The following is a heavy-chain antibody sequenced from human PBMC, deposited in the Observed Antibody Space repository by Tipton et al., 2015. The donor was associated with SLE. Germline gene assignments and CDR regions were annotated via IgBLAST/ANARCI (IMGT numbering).Heavy chain of an antibody. J-gene: IGHJ4*02. V-gene: IGHV4-39*07. CDR2: IYYSGNT. Sequence: LRLSCTVSRGSINTINYYWAWIRQPPGKGLEWIGNIYYSGNTYYSPSLKSRVTISIDTSKNQFSLRLSSVTAADTALYYCARCMGTVGIPLDYWGQGILVTVSS. CDR1: RGSINTINYY. CDR3: ARCMGTVGIPLDY. D-gene: IGHD4-23*01.